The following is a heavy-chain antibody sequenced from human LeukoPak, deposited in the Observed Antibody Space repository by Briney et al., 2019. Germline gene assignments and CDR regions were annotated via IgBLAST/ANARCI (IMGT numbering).Heavy chain of an antibody. D-gene: IGHD6-13*01. J-gene: IGHJ4*02. V-gene: IGHV1-46*01. CDR3: ASGQLRITAAGTQGLPTH. CDR1: GYTFTSYY. Sequence: VASVKVSCKASGYTFTSYYMQWVRQAPGQGLEWMEIINPSGGSASYAQEFQGRVTMTRDTSTSTVYMELSSLKSEDTAVYYCASGQLRITAAGTQGLPTHWGQGTLVTVSS. CDR2: INPSGGSA.